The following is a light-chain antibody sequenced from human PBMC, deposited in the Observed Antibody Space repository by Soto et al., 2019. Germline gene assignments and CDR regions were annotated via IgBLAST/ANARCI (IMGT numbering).Light chain of an antibody. V-gene: IGKV1-9*01. CDR1: QGISTF. CDR3: QQLNSYPLT. CDR2: AAS. J-gene: IGKJ4*01. Sequence: GARVTITCRASQGISTFLAWYQQKPGKAPKLLIYAASILQSGVPSRFRGSGSGTDFTLTISRLQPEDFATYFCQQLNSYPLTFGGGTKVDIK.